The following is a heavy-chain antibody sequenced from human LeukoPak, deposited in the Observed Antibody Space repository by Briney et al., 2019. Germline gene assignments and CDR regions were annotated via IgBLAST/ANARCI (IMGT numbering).Heavy chain of an antibody. J-gene: IGHJ4*02. V-gene: IGHV3-23*01. CDR1: GFTFSRYA. CDR2: ISGSGGST. CDR3: ADRGIFEAPDY. D-gene: IGHD3-3*01. Sequence: GGSLRLSCAASGFTFSRYAMSGVGQAPGKGLEGVSAISGSGGSTYYADSVKGRFTISRDNSKNTLYLQMNSLRAEDTAVYYCADRGIFEAPDYWGQGTLVTVSS.